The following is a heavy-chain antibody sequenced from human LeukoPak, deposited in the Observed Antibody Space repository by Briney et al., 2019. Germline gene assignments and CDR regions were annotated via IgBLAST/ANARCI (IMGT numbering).Heavy chain of an antibody. CDR1: GFTFSSYA. CDR2: ISGSGGST. Sequence: GGSLRLSCAASGFTFSSYAMSWVRQAPGKGLGWVSAISGSGGSTYYADSVKGRFTISRDNSKNTLYLQMNSLRAEDTAVYYCANSIAGGTGAFDYWGQGTLVTVSS. D-gene: IGHD6-6*01. V-gene: IGHV3-23*01. CDR3: ANSIAGGTGAFDY. J-gene: IGHJ4*02.